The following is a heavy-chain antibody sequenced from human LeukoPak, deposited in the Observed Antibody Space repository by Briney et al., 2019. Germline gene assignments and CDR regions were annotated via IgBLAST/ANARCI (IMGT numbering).Heavy chain of an antibody. D-gene: IGHD3-10*01. CDR2: ISSSSSYI. Sequence: GGSLRLSCGASGFTFSSYSMNWVREAPGKGLEWVSSISSSSSYIYYADAVKGRFTISRDNAKNSLYLQMNSLRAEDTAVYYCARRSGDDAFDIWGQGTMVTVSS. CDR1: GFTFSSYS. CDR3: ARRSGDDAFDI. V-gene: IGHV3-21*01. J-gene: IGHJ3*02.